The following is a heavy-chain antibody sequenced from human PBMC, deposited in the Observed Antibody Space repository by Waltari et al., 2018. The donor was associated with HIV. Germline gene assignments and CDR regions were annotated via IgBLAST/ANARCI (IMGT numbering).Heavy chain of an antibody. CDR1: GGSLSSTNW. V-gene: IGHV4-4*02. D-gene: IGHD4-17*01. CDR2: IYQTGST. CDR3: ARFRGDYIITASYYYYGMDV. J-gene: IGHJ6*02. Sequence: QVQLQESGPGLVKPSGTLSLTCAVSGGSLSSTNWWSWVRQPPAKGLEWIGEIYQTGSTNYNPSLKSRVTISLDKSNNHFSLQLSSVTAADTAVYYCARFRGDYIITASYYYYGMDVWGQGTTVTVSS.